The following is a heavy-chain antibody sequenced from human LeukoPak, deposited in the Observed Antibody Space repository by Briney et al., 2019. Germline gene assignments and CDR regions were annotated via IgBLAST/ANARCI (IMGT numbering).Heavy chain of an antibody. J-gene: IGHJ5*02. Sequence: SETLSLTCTVSGGSISSYYWSWIRQPAGKGLEWIGRIYTSGSTNYNPSLKSRVTMSVDTSKNQFSLKLSSVTAADTAVYYCAREHVLLWFGELLKWFDPWGQGTLVTVSS. D-gene: IGHD3-10*01. CDR3: AREHVLLWFGELLKWFDP. CDR2: IYTSGST. V-gene: IGHV4-4*07. CDR1: GGSISSYY.